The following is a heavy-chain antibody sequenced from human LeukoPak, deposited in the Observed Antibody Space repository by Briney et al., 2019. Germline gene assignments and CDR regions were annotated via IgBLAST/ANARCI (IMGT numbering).Heavy chain of an antibody. D-gene: IGHD6-19*01. CDR1: GFTFDDYA. J-gene: IGHJ4*02. CDR3: AKSRGIAVAGTFAH. V-gene: IGHV3-9*01. Sequence: PGGSLRLSCAASGFTFDDYAMHWVRQTPGKGLEWVSGISWNSGSTGHADSVKGRFTISRDNAKNSLCLQMNSLRAEDTALYYCAKSRGIAVAGTFAHWGQGTLVTVSS. CDR2: ISWNSGST.